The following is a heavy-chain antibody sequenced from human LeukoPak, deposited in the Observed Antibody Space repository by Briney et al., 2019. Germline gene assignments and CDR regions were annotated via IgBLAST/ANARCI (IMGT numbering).Heavy chain of an antibody. CDR2: IYTSGST. CDR1: GGSISSGSYY. D-gene: IGHD2-2*01. Sequence: PSETLSLTCTVSGGSISSGSYYWSWIRQPAGKGLEWIGRIYTSGSTNYNPSLKSRVTISVDTSKNQFSLKLSSVTAADTAVYYCARDQRYCSSTSCSNWFDPWGQGTLVTVSS. V-gene: IGHV4-61*02. CDR3: ARDQRYCSSTSCSNWFDP. J-gene: IGHJ5*02.